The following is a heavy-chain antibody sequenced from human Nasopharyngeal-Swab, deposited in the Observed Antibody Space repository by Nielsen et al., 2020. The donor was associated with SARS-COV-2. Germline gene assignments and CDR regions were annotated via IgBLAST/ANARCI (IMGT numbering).Heavy chain of an antibody. Sequence: SVKVSCKASGGTFSSYAISWVRQAPGHGLEWMGGIIPIFGTANYAQKFQGRVTITADESTSTAYMALSSLRSEDTAVYYCASGSYVYYYYGMDVWGQGTTVTVSS. J-gene: IGHJ6*02. V-gene: IGHV1-69*13. D-gene: IGHD1-26*01. CDR3: ASGSYVYYYYGMDV. CDR2: IIPIFGTA. CDR1: GGTFSSYA.